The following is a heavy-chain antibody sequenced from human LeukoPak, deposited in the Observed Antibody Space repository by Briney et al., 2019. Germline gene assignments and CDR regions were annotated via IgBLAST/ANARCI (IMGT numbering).Heavy chain of an antibody. CDR2: ISSSSSTI. D-gene: IGHD3-10*01. J-gene: IGHJ6*02. CDR3: AATGETYYYYYGMDV. CDR1: GFTFSSYS. V-gene: IGHV3-48*01. Sequence: GSLRLSCAASGFTFSSYSMNWVRQAPGKGLEWVSYISSSSSTIYYADSVKGRFTISRDNAKNSLYLQMNSLRAEDTAVYYCAATGETYYYYYGMDVWGQGTTVTVSS.